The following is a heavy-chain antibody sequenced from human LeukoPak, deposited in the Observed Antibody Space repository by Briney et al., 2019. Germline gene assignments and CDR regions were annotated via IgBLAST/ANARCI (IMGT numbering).Heavy chain of an antibody. CDR3: AKIVSGGASFDN. V-gene: IGHV4-4*02. CDR1: GGSISSSNW. J-gene: IGHJ4*02. CDR2: IYHSGST. Sequence: SGTLSLTCAVSGGSISSSNWWSWVRQPPGKGLEWIGEIYHSGSTNYNPSLKSRVAISVDTSKNQLSLKLYSVTAADTAVYFCAKIVSGGASFDNWGQGTLVTVSS. D-gene: IGHD3-16*01.